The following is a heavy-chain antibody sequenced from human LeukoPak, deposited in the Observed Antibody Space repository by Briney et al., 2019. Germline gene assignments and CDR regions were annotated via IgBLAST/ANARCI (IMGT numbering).Heavy chain of an antibody. J-gene: IGHJ4*02. CDR2: INDNGGQR. CDR3: AKTQWKVGATDYFDY. CDR1: GFAFNNYA. D-gene: IGHD1-26*01. V-gene: IGHV3-23*01. Sequence: GGSLRFSCAASGFAFNNYAMTWVRQAPGKRLEWVSNINDNGGQRHYADSVKGRFTISRDNSKNTLFLQMDSLRAEDTAVYYCAKTQWKVGATDYFDYWGQGILVTVSS.